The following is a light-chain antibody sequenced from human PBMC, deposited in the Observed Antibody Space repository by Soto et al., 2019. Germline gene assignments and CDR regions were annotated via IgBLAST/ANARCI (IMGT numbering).Light chain of an antibody. V-gene: IGLV1-40*01. J-gene: IGLJ2*01. Sequence: QSVLTQPPSGPGAPGRRVTIPGSGGASNFGAAYDVPWYHQLLETAPKLLIYGTSNRPSGVPDRFSGSKSGTSASLAITGLQAEDEADYYCQSYDSSLSGLVFGGGTKLTVL. CDR3: QSYDSSLSGLV. CDR2: GTS. CDR1: ASNFGAAYD.